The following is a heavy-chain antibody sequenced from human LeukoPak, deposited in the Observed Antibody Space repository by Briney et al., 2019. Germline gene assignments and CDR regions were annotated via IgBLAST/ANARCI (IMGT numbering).Heavy chain of an antibody. V-gene: IGHV3-7*05. CDR3: ATAPWEVVAVGDFDQ. J-gene: IGHJ4*02. CDR2: IKQDGSEK. CDR1: GITSSDHY. D-gene: IGHD2-15*01. Sequence: PGGSLRLSCAASGITSSDHYMDWVRQAPGKGLEWVANIKQDGSEKYYVDSVKGRFTISRDNAKNSLYLQMSSLRAEDTAVYYCATAPWEVVAVGDFDQWGQGTLVTVSS.